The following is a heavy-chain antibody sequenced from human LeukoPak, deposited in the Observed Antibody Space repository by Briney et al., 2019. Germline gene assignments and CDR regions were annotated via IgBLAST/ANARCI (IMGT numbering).Heavy chain of an antibody. CDR2: IYYSGGT. CDR1: GGSISSYY. V-gene: IGHV4-59*01. D-gene: IGHD2-8*01. J-gene: IGHJ1*01. Sequence: PSETLSLTCTVSGGSISSYYWSWIRQPPGKGLEWIGYIYYSGGTNYNPSLKSRVTISVDTSKNQFSLKLSSVTAADTAVYYCARDKYGYFQHWGQGTLVTVSS. CDR3: ARDKYGYFQH.